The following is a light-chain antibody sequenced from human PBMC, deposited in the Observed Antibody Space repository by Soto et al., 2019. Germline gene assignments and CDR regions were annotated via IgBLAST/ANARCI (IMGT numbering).Light chain of an antibody. CDR2: DAS. CDR1: QSVRNNY. CDR3: QQFSSYPLT. Sequence: EFVLTQSPGTLSLSPGERATLSCRASQSVRNNYLAWYQQKPAQAPRLLIFDASSRATGVPARCSGGGSGTAVTLPTSRREQDDFAAYYCQQFSSYPLTFGGGTKVDIK. V-gene: IGKV3-20*01. J-gene: IGKJ4*01.